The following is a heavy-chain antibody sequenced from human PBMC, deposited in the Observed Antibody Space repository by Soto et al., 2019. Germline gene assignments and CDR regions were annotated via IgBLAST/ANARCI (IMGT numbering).Heavy chain of an antibody. D-gene: IGHD3-9*01. V-gene: IGHV4-59*02. CDR1: GGSVSSYY. CDR3: ARATSDILTGFDY. Sequence: PSETLTLTCTVTGGSVSSYYWRWIRQPPGKGLEWIGFVSYSGSTNYNPSLKSRVTISVDTSKNQFSLKLSSVTAADTAVYYCARATSDILTGFDYWGQGTLVTVSS. J-gene: IGHJ4*02. CDR2: VSYSGST.